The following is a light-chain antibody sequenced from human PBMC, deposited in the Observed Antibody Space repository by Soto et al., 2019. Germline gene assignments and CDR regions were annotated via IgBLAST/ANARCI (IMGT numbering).Light chain of an antibody. V-gene: IGKV3-15*01. CDR3: QQYNNSPHT. J-gene: IGKJ1*01. CDR1: QSVSSN. Sequence: EIMMTQSPATLSVSPGERATLSCRASQSVSSNLAWYQQKPGQAPRLLIYGASTRATGIPARFSGSGSGTESTLTISSLPDEDFAVYYCQQYNNSPHTFGQGTQVDI. CDR2: GAS.